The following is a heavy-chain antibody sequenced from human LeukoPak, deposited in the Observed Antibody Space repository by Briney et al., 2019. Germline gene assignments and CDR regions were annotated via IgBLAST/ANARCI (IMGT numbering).Heavy chain of an antibody. D-gene: IGHD6-6*01. CDR3: ATGVSSSSGYNWFDP. CDR2: VDREDGET. Sequence: ATVKISCKVSGYTFTDYYMHWVQQAPGKGLEWMGLVDREDGETIYAEKFQGRVTITADTSTDTAYMEPSSLRSEDTAVYYCATGVSSSSGYNWFDPWGQGTLVTVSS. V-gene: IGHV1-69-2*01. CDR1: GYTFTDYY. J-gene: IGHJ5*02.